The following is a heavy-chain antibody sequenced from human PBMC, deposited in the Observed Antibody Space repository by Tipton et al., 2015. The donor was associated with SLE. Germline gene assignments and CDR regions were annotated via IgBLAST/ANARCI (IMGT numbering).Heavy chain of an antibody. Sequence: QLVQSVAEVKEPGESLKISCQVSGYTFSTYWIAWVRQVPGKGLEWMGIIYPGDSDARYSPSFEGQVTISADKSLSAAYLQWTSLQASDTGMYYCARSDPGSSWGFDYWGQGTLVTVSS. CDR3: ARSDPGSSWGFDY. V-gene: IGHV5-51*03. D-gene: IGHD6-13*01. CDR1: GYTFSTYW. J-gene: IGHJ4*02. CDR2: IYPGDSDA.